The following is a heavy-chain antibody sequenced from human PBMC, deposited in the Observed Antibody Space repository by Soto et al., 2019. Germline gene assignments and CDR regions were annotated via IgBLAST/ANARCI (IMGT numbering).Heavy chain of an antibody. D-gene: IGHD3-22*01. V-gene: IGHV4-59*01. Sequence: PSETLSLTCTVSGGSISSYCWSWIRQPPGEGLEWIGYIYYSGSTNYNPSLKSRVTISVDTSKNQFSLQLRSVTAADTAVYYCAREYDSSGYYRPADAFAIWGQGTIVTVSS. CDR1: GGSISSYC. J-gene: IGHJ3*02. CDR3: AREYDSSGYYRPADAFAI. CDR2: IYYSGST.